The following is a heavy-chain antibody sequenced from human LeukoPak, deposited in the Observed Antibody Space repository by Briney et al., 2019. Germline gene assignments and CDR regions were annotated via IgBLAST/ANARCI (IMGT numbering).Heavy chain of an antibody. J-gene: IGHJ5*02. D-gene: IGHD3-22*01. V-gene: IGHV4-38-2*02. CDR3: AREEVGFNNHYYHSEIGWFDP. Sequence: PSETLSLTCAVYGGSFSGYYWGWIRQPPGKGLEWIGSIYHSGSTYYNPSLKSRVTISVDTSKNQFSLKLSSVTAADTAVYYCAREEVGFNNHYYHSEIGWFDPWGQGTLVTVSS. CDR1: GGSFSGYY. CDR2: IYHSGST.